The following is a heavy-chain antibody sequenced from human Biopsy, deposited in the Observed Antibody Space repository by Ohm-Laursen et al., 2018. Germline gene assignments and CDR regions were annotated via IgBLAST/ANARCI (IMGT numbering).Heavy chain of an antibody. V-gene: IGHV4-39*01. CDR1: GGSISSNYYY. Sequence: GTLSLTCPVSGGSISSNYYYWGWIRQPPGKGLDWIGSIYYSGDTISNPSLKIRGTISMDTSMNQLSLMLTSETAADTAVFYCARHGSQGYCTGGSCVDYWGQGALVTVSS. J-gene: IGHJ4*02. CDR2: IYYSGDT. CDR3: ARHGSQGYCTGGSCVDY. D-gene: IGHD2-15*01.